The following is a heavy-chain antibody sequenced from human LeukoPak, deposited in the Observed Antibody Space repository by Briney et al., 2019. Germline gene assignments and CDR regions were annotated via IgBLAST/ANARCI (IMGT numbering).Heavy chain of an antibody. D-gene: IGHD3-3*01. CDR3: VRESGWGLPHAFDF. CDR2: ISYDGSKI. CDR1: GFTFSSYP. V-gene: IGHV3-30-3*01. Sequence: LSGGSLRLSCAASGFTFSSYPLHWVRQAPGKGLEWVTLISYDGSKIYYADSVKGRFTISRDNSKNTLYLQMDSLRAEDTAVYYCVRESGWGLPHAFDFWGQGTMATVSS. J-gene: IGHJ3*01.